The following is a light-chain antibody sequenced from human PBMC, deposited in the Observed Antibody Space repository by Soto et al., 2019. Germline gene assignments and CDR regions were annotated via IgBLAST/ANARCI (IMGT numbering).Light chain of an antibody. CDR2: GAS. Sequence: IQLTQSPSSLSASERDRVTLTFRASQDISAYLAWYQQKPGQVPRLLIYGASTLQSGVPSRFTGSGSGTDFTLTISSLQPDDFATYYCQQYNRYSWTFGQGTKVDIK. CDR1: QDISAY. V-gene: IGKV1-27*01. CDR3: QQYNRYSWT. J-gene: IGKJ1*01.